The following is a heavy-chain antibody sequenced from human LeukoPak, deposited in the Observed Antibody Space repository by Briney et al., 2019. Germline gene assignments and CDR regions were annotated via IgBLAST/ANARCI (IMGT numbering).Heavy chain of an antibody. CDR3: ARHNRELGAFDI. V-gene: IGHV4-38-2*02. D-gene: IGHD1-26*01. J-gene: IGHJ3*02. CDR1: GYSISSAYY. CDR2: IYQSGST. Sequence: SETLSLTCTVSGYSISSAYYWGWIRQPPGKGLEWIGSIYQSGSTYYNPSLKSRVTISVDTSKNQFSLKLSSVTAADTAVYYCARHNRELGAFDIWGQGTMVTVSS.